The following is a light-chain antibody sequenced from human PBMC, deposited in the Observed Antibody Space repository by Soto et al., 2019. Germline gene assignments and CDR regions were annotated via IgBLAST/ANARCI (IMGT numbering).Light chain of an antibody. V-gene: IGKV1-5*01. J-gene: IGKJ1*01. Sequence: DIPMTPSPSTLSASAGDRVTITCRASQSISTWLAWYQQKPGKAPKLLIYGASSLASGVPSRFSGSGSGTEFTLTISSLQPDDFATYYCQQHNGYSERMFGQGTKVDIK. CDR3: QQHNGYSERM. CDR2: GAS. CDR1: QSISTW.